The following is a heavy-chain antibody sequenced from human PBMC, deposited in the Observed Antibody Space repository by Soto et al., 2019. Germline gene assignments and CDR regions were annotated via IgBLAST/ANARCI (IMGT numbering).Heavy chain of an antibody. CDR3: ARVRYYYCSGSYWDFYYYGLDV. CDR2: INHSGST. J-gene: IGHJ6*01. D-gene: IGHD3-10*01. V-gene: IGHV4-34*01. Sequence: SETLSLTCAVYGGSFSGYYWSWIRQPPGKGLEWIGEINHSGSTNYNPSLKSRVTISVDTSKNQFSLKLSSVTAADTAVYYCARVRYYYCSGSYWDFYYYGLDVSGRGSTVTVSA. CDR1: GGSFSGYY.